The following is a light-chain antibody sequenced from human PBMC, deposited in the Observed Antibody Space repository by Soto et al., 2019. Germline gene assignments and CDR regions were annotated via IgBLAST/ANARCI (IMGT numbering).Light chain of an antibody. CDR1: QSVSSAH. CDR2: GAS. J-gene: IGKJ1*01. CDR3: QQYGSSRT. V-gene: IGKV3-20*01. Sequence: HSPITLTLSPGERATLSCRASQSVSSAHLAWYQQKPGQAPRLLIYGASSRATGIPDRFSGSGSGTDFTLTISRLEPEDFAVYYCQQYGSSRTFGQGTKVDI.